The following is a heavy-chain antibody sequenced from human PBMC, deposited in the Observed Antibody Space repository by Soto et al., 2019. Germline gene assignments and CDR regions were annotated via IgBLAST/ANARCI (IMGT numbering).Heavy chain of an antibody. CDR3: ASRAVDTTMVGRDY. CDR1: GGSISSGGYY. V-gene: IGHV4-31*03. Sequence: QVQLQESGPGLVKPSQTLSLTCTVSGGSISSGGYYWYWIRQHSGKGLEWIGFTYYSGTTYYNPSLTSRRTISVATSTNQFSLQLRSVTAADTAVYSCASRAVDTTMVGRDYWGQGTLVTVSS. CDR2: TYYSGTT. D-gene: IGHD5-18*01. J-gene: IGHJ4*02.